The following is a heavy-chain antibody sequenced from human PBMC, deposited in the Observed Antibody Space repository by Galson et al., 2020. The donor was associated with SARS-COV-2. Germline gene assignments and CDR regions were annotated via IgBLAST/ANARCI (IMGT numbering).Heavy chain of an antibody. CDR2: ISNTDTTI. V-gene: IGHV3-11*01. Sequence: KIGESLKISCAASGFTFSDYYMSWIRQAPGKGLEWVSYISNTDTTIYYADSVRGRFTISRDNAKNSLYLQMNSLRVEDTAVYYCARDLYCSGGNCHAYGGDVWCQGTTVTVSS. J-gene: IGHJ6*02. D-gene: IGHD2-15*01. CDR1: GFTFSDYY. CDR3: ARDLYCSGGNCHAYGGDV.